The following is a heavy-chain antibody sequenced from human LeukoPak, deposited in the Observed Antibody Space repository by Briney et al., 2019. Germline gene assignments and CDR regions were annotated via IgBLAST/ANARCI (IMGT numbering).Heavy chain of an antibody. CDR3: ARDYYDSSGYSGANWYFDL. Sequence: SVKVSCKASGGTFSSYAISWVRQAPGQGLEWMGGIIPIFGTANYAQKFQGRVTITADESTSTAYMELSSLRSEDTAVYYCARDYYDSSGYSGANWYFDLWAVAPWSLSPQ. D-gene: IGHD3-22*01. CDR1: GGTFSSYA. J-gene: IGHJ2*01. CDR2: IIPIFGTA. V-gene: IGHV1-69*13.